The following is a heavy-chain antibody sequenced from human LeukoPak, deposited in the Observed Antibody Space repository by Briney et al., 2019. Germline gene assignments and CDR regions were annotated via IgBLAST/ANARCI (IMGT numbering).Heavy chain of an antibody. CDR3: AKDSSGRVPEYYFDY. D-gene: IGHD1-26*01. CDR1: GFSFSSYA. J-gene: IGHJ4*02. CDR2: ITSSGDSA. Sequence: GGSLTLACQASGFSFSSYAMTWVRQAPGKGLEWVASITSSGDSANYADSVKGRFTISRDNSKNTLYLQMNSLRAEDTAVYYCAKDSSGRVPEYYFDYWGQGTLVTVSS. V-gene: IGHV3-23*01.